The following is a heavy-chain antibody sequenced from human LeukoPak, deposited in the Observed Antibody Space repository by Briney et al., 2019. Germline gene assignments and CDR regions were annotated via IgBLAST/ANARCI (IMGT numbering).Heavy chain of an antibody. CDR2: IKSKTDGGTT. Sequence: GGSLRLSCAASGXTVNNAWMSWVRQAAGKGLEWVGRIKSKTDGGTTDYAGPVKGRFTISRDDSKNTLYLQMNSLKNKDTAIYYCTTDRFLWGQVTLVTVSS. J-gene: IGHJ4*02. CDR1: GXTVNNAW. V-gene: IGHV3-15*01. CDR3: TTDRFL. D-gene: IGHD3-10*01.